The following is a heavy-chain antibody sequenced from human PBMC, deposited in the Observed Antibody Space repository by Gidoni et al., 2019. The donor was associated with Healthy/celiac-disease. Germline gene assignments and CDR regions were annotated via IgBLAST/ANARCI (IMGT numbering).Heavy chain of an antibody. J-gene: IGHJ4*02. V-gene: IGHV4-38-2*02. Sequence: QVQLQESGPGLVKPSETLSLTCTVSGYSLSSGYYWGWIRQPPGKGLEWIGSIYHSGSTYYNPSLKSLVTISVDTSKNQFSLKLSSVTAADTAVYYCASHRGHCSGGSCSVDYWGQGTLVTVSS. D-gene: IGHD2-15*01. CDR2: IYHSGST. CDR3: ASHRGHCSGGSCSVDY. CDR1: GYSLSSGYY.